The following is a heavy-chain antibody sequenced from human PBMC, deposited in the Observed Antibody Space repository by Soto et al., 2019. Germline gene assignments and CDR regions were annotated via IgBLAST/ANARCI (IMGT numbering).Heavy chain of an antibody. V-gene: IGHV5-10-1*01. Sequence: PGESLKISCNGSGYIFTSYWISWVRQMPGKGLEWMGRIDPSDSYTNYSPSFQGHVTISADKSISTAYLQWSSLKASDTAMYYCARLVTTVTKYYYGMDVWGQGTTVTVSS. CDR2: IDPSDSYT. CDR1: GYIFTSYW. J-gene: IGHJ6*02. D-gene: IGHD4-17*01. CDR3: ARLVTTVTKYYYGMDV.